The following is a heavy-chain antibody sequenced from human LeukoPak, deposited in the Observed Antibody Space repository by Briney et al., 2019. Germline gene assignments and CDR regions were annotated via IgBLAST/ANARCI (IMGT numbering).Heavy chain of an antibody. Sequence: SETLSLTYTVSGGSISSGSYYWSWIRQPAGKGLEWIGRIYTSGSTNYNPSLKSRVTISVDTSKNQFSLKLSSVTAADTAVYYCAGARNYDYWGQGTLVTVSS. J-gene: IGHJ4*02. CDR1: GGSISSGSYY. CDR2: IYTSGST. CDR3: AGARNYDY. V-gene: IGHV4-61*02.